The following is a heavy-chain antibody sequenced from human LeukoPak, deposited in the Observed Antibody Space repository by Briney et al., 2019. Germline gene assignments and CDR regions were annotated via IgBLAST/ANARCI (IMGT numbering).Heavy chain of an antibody. J-gene: IGHJ4*02. V-gene: IGHV4-59*01. CDR3: TREGPPVHYTGFYDY. D-gene: IGHD2-8*02. CDR1: GGSISGYY. CDR2: IFYSGST. Sequence: SETLSLTCTVSGGSISGYYWSWIRQPPGKGLEYIGYIFYSGSTNYNPSLKSRVTISVDTSKNQFSLKLTSVTAADTAVYYCTREGPPVHYTGFYDYWGQGILVTVSS.